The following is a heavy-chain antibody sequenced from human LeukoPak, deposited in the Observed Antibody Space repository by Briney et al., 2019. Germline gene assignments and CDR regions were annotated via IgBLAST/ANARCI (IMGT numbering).Heavy chain of an antibody. D-gene: IGHD6-19*01. V-gene: IGHV4-59*01. CDR3: ARVAQSSSDY. CDR1: GGSISSYY. J-gene: IGHJ4*02. Sequence: SETLSLTCTVPGGSISSYYWSWIRQPPGKGLEWIGYIYYSGSTNYNPSLKSRVTISVDTSKNQFSLKLSSVTAADTAVYYCARVAQSSSDYWGQGTLVTVSS. CDR2: IYYSGST.